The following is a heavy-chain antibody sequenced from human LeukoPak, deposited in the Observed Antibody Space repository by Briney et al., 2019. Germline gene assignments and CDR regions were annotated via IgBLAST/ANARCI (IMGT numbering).Heavy chain of an antibody. CDR3: AKQGPARIPIVVVTAMAH. V-gene: IGHV3-23*01. D-gene: IGHD2-21*02. J-gene: IGHJ4*02. CDR1: GFTFSSYA. Sequence: GGSLRLSCAASGFTFSSYAMSWVRQAPGKGLEWVSAISGSGGSTYYADPVKGRFTISRDNSKNTLYLQMNSLRAEDTAVYYCAKQGPARIPIVVVTAMAHWGQGTLVTVSS. CDR2: ISGSGGST.